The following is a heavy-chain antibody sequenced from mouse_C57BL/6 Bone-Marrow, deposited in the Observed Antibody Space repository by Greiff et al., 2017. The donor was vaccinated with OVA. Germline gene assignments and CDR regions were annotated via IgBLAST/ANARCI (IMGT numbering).Heavy chain of an antibody. V-gene: IGHV1-15*01. D-gene: IGHD1-1*01. CDR3: TRDPHYCGSFAY. CDR2: IDPETGGT. CDR1: GYTFTDYE. J-gene: IGHJ3*01. Sequence: QVQLQQSGAELVRPGASVTLSCKASGYTFTDYEMHWVKQTPVHGLEWIGAIDPETGGTAYNQKFKGKAILTADKSSSTAYMELRSLTSEDSAVYYCTRDPHYCGSFAYWGQGTLVTVSA.